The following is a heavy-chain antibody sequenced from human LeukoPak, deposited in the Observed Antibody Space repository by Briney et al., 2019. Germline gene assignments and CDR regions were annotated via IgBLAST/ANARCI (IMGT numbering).Heavy chain of an antibody. J-gene: IGHJ4*02. V-gene: IGHV3-66*01. CDR3: ARVGGPYYDFWSGYPNLFDY. CDR1: GFTVSSNY. D-gene: IGHD3-3*01. Sequence: PGGSLRLSCEGSGFTVSSNYMSWVRQAPGKGLEWVSVIYSGGSTYYADSVKGRFTISRDNAKNSLYLQMNSLRAEDTAVYYCARVGGPYYDFWSGYPNLFDYWGQGTLVTVSS. CDR2: IYSGGST.